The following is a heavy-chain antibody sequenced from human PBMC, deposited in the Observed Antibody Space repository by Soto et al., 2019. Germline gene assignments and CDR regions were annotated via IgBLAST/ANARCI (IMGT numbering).Heavy chain of an antibody. CDR1: GLTFSSYG. V-gene: IGHV3-30*18. CDR3: AKGDCSGGSCYFSAFDI. CDR2: ISYDGTNN. J-gene: IGHJ3*02. Sequence: HPGGSLRLSCAASGLTFSSYGMHWVRQAPGKGLEWVAVISYDGTNNYYTESVKGRFTISRDNSKNTLFLQMNSLRAEDTAVYFCAKGDCSGGSCYFSAFDIWGQGTMVTVSS. D-gene: IGHD2-15*01.